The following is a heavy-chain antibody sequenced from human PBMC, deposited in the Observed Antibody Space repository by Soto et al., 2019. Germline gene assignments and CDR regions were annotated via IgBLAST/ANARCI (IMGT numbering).Heavy chain of an antibody. CDR3: ARGGDSYGSYYYYGMDV. Sequence: QVQLVQSGAEVKKPGASVKVSCKASGYTFTGYYMHWVRQAPGQGLEWMGWINPNSGGTNYAQKFQGWVTTTRDTSISTAYMELIRLRSDDTAVYYCARGGDSYGSYYYYGMDVWGRGTTVTVSS. V-gene: IGHV1-2*04. J-gene: IGHJ6*02. CDR1: GYTFTGYY. D-gene: IGHD5-18*01. CDR2: INPNSGGT.